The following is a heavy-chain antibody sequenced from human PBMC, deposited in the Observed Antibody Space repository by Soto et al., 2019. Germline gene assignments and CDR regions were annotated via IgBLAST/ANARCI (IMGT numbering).Heavy chain of an antibody. CDR2: IITDSRPI. CDR1: GFAFSSYS. D-gene: IGHD3-16*01. V-gene: IGHV3-48*02. Sequence: GESLKISCATLGFAFSSYSINWVRQATGKGLVWFSYIITDSRPISFSDSVKGRFTVSRDKAKKSLHLQRNSLRDEDTVVYYCARVVWGVYGMDVWGQETSLDVS. CDR3: ARVVWGVYGMDV. J-gene: IGHJ6*02.